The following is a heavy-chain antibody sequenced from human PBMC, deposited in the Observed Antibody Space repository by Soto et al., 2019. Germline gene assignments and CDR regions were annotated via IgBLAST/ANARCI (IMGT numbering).Heavy chain of an antibody. D-gene: IGHD2-2*01. CDR2: IDAGSSNT. CDR3: ARGGSAIFDY. J-gene: IGHJ4*02. V-gene: IGHV1-3*01. CDR1: GGTFSSYA. Sequence: QVQLVQSGAEVKKPGSSVKVSCKASGGTFSSYAISWVRQAPGQGLEWMGWIDAGSSNTKYSQKFQGRVTITRDTSATTAYMELSSLRYEDTAVYFCARGGSAIFDYWGQGTLVIVSS.